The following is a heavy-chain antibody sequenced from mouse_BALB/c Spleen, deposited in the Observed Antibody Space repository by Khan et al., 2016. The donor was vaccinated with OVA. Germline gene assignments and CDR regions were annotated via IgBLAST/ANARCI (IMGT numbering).Heavy chain of an antibody. CDR3: ARFYDALDY. Sequence: QVQLQQPGAELTKPGASVKMSCKASGYTFTNNWMHWLKQRPGQGLEWIGYINPTTGYSDYNQKFKDKATLTADKSSSTVYIQLSSLTSEDSAVYYCARFYDALDYWGQGTSVTVSS. V-gene: IGHV1-7*01. CDR2: INPTTGYS. CDR1: GYTFTNNW. J-gene: IGHJ4*01.